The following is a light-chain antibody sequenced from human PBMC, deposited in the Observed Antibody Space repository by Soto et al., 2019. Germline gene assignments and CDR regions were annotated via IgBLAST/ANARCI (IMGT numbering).Light chain of an antibody. V-gene: IGKV3-20*01. CDR3: QQYGSSPRT. J-gene: IGKJ1*01. CDR1: QSVSSNY. CDR2: GAS. Sequence: DIVLTQSPGTLSLSPGERATLSCRASQSVSSNYIAWYQQKPGQAPRLLIYGASTRATGIPDRFSGSGSGTDFTLTISRLEPEDCAVYYCQQYGSSPRTFGQGTKVDIK.